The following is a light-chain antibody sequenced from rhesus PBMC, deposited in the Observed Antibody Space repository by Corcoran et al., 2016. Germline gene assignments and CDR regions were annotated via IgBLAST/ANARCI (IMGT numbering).Light chain of an antibody. CDR2: LAS. V-gene: IGKV1-94*01. CDR1: QGINRE. CDR3: LQDYTTPWT. Sequence: DIQMTQSPSSLSASVGDRVTVTCRASQGINRELSWYQQKLGKAPTLLIYLASSLQTGVSSRFNGSGAGTAFTLTISSLQPEDVATYYCLQDYTTPWTFGQGTKVEIK. J-gene: IGKJ1*01.